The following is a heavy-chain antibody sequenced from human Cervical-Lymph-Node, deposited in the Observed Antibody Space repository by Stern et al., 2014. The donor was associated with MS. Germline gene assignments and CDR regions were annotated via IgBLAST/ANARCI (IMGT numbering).Heavy chain of an antibody. Sequence: VQLVESGPGLVKPSETLSLTCTVSGGSISDYHWNWIRQPPGKGLEWIGYIYHIGSTNYNPSLKSRVTILLDTSQNQFSLKLSSVTAADTAFYYCARSPPKSSHPWAYYFDLWGQGTLVTVSS. J-gene: IGHJ4*02. CDR1: GGSISDYH. V-gene: IGHV4-59*01. CDR3: ARSPPKSSHPWAYYFDL. CDR2: IYHIGST.